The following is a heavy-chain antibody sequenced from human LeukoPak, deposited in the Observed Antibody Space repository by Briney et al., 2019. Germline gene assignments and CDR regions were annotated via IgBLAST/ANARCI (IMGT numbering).Heavy chain of an antibody. V-gene: IGHV1-69*04. D-gene: IGHD2-15*01. CDR2: IIPIFGIA. Sequence: GASVKVSCKASGGTFSSYAINWVRQAPGQGLEWMGRIIPIFGIANYAQKFQGRVTITADKSTSTAYMELSSLRSEDTAVYYCATGYCSGGSCYSSDNYYYGMDVWGQGTTVTVSS. CDR3: ATGYCSGGSCYSSDNYYYGMDV. CDR1: GGTFSSYA. J-gene: IGHJ6*02.